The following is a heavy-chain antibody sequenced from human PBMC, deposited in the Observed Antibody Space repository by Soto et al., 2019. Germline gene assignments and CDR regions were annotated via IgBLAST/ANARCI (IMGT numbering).Heavy chain of an antibody. V-gene: IGHV4-34*01. CDR3: ARGDVVVVAATL. J-gene: IGHJ4*02. Sequence: QVQLQQWGAGLLKPSETLSLTCAVYGGSFSGYYWSWIRQPPGKGLEWIGEINHSGSTNYNPSLKSRVTISVDTSKNQFALKLSSVTAADTAVYYCARGDVVVVAATLWCQGTLVTVSS. CDR2: INHSGST. D-gene: IGHD2-15*01. CDR1: GGSFSGYY.